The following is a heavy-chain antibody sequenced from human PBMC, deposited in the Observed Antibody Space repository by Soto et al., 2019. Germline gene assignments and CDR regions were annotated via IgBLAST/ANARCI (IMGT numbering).Heavy chain of an antibody. D-gene: IGHD3-10*01. V-gene: IGHV4-59*01. CDR1: DGSISSYY. Sequence: SETLSLTCTVSDGSISSYYWSWIRQPPGKGLEWIGYIYYSGSTNYNPSLKSRVTISVDTSKNQFSLKLSSVTAADTAVYYCAREGSGYYGSGRFDPWGQGTLVTVSS. CDR3: AREGSGYYGSGRFDP. J-gene: IGHJ5*02. CDR2: IYYSGST.